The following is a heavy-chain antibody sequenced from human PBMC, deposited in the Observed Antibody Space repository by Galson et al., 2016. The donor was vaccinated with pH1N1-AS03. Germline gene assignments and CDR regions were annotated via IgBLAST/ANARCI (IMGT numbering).Heavy chain of an antibody. J-gene: IGHJ5*02. CDR1: GDSISSGYF. Sequence: SETLSLTCAVSGDSISSGYFWGWIRQPPGKGLEWIGSIYHSGTTSYCPSLKGRITISVDTSKNHFSLKLTSVTAADTAVYYCARDRGLGWNNWFDPWGQGTLVTVSS. D-gene: IGHD3-10*01. CDR3: ARDRGLGWNNWFDP. V-gene: IGHV4-38-2*02. CDR2: IYHSGTT.